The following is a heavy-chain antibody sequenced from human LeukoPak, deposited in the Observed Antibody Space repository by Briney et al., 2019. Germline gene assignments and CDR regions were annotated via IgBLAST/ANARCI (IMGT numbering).Heavy chain of an antibody. CDR2: INGDGSST. Sequence: GGSLRLSCAASVFTLSRYWMHWVREAPGKGLVCVSRINGDGSSTPYADSVKGRFTISRDNSKNTLSLQMNSLRAEDTAVYYCAKDDSMTLDHFDTWGQGTLVTVSS. J-gene: IGHJ4*02. CDR3: AKDDSMTLDHFDT. CDR1: VFTLSRYW. D-gene: IGHD4-11*01. V-gene: IGHV3-74*01.